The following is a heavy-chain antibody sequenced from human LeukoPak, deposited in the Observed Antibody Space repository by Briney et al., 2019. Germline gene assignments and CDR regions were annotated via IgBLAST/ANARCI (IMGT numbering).Heavy chain of an antibody. D-gene: IGHD2-21*02. J-gene: IGHJ6*03. CDR1: GGSFSGYY. V-gene: IGHV4-34*01. Sequence: SETLSLTCAVYGGSFSGYYWSWIRQPPGKGLEWIGEINHSGSTNYHPSLKSRVTISIETPKKHSFLKLRDVTAGRPAVNYLTRGLLLVVSYCNYYMAGAGKGSSVTVS. CDR2: INHSGST. CDR3: TRGLLLVVSYCNYYMAG.